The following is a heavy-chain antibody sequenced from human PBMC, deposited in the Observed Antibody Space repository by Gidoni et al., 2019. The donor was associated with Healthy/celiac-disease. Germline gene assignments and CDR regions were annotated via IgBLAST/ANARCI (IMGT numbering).Heavy chain of an antibody. J-gene: IGHJ3*02. V-gene: IGHV1-2*02. D-gene: IGHD3-10*01. CDR2: INPNSGGT. CDR3: ARMPANYYGSGSYYPIPHDAFDI. CDR1: GYTFTGYY. Sequence: QVQLVQSGAEVKKPGASVKVSCQASGYTFTGYYMHWVRQAPGQGLEWMGWINPNSGGTNYAQKFQGRVTMTRDTSISTAYMELSRLRSDDTAVYYCARMPANYYGSGSYYPIPHDAFDIWGQGTMVTVSS.